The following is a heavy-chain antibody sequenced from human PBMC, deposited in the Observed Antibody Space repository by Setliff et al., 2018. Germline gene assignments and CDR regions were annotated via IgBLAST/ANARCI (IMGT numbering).Heavy chain of an antibody. CDR1: GYRLIEVS. Sequence: ASVKVSCKVSGYRLIEVSMHWVRQAPGKGLEWMGGFDPEDEETIYAQKLQGRVTMTTDTSTSTAYMELRSLRSDDTAVYYCARGSSSGYYFDYWGQGTLVTVS. CDR3: ARGSSSGYYFDY. V-gene: IGHV1-24*01. CDR2: FDPEDEET. J-gene: IGHJ4*02. D-gene: IGHD6-6*01.